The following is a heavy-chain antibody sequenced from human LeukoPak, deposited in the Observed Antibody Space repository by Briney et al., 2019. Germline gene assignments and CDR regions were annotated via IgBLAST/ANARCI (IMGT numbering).Heavy chain of an antibody. CDR1: GCTFTDYY. CDR3: ARVLCCDVGTTFLFDY. D-gene: IGHD1-1*01. V-gene: IGHV1-2*02. CDR2: INPKSGGT. Sequence: ASVKVSCKASGCTFTDYYIHWVRQAPGQGLEWMGWINPKSGGTRYAQNFQGRVTMTRDTSITTAYMELSRLRSDDTAVSYCARVLCCDVGTTFLFDYWGQGTLVTASS. J-gene: IGHJ4*02.